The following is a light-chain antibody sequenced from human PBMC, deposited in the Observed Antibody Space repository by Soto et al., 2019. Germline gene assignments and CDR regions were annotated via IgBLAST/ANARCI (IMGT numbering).Light chain of an antibody. CDR3: SSFAGGNNLL. CDR1: SSDVGGYNF. CDR2: EVS. Sequence: QSALTQPPSASGSPGQSVTISCTGTSSDVGGYNFVSWYQQHPGKAPKLLIYEVSKRPSGVPDRFSGSKSDNTASLTVSGLQAEDEADYYCSSFAGGNNLLFGGGTKLTVV. J-gene: IGLJ2*01. V-gene: IGLV2-8*01.